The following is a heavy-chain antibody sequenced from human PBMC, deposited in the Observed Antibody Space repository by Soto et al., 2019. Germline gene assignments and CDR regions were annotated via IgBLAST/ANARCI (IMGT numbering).Heavy chain of an antibody. CDR1: GGSFSGYY. Sequence: SETLSLTCAVYGGSFSGYYWSWIRQPPGKGLEWIGEINHSGSTNYNPSLKSRVTISVDTSKNQFSLKLSSVTAADTAVYYCARELGYCCGGSCFRYYYVMDVWGQGTTVTVSS. J-gene: IGHJ6*02. D-gene: IGHD2-15*01. CDR3: ARELGYCCGGSCFRYYYVMDV. V-gene: IGHV4-34*01. CDR2: INHSGST.